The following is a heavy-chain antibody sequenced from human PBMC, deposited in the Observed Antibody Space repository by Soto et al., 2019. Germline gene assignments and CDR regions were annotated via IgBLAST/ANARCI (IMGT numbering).Heavy chain of an antibody. CDR2: ILPILGIA. V-gene: IGHV1-69*02. CDR3: ARGGPYSSSSYDY. Sequence: QVQLVQSGAEVKKPGSSVKVSCKASGGTFSSYTISWVRQAPGQGLEWMGRILPILGIANYAQKFQGRVTITADKSTSTAYMELSSLRSEDTAVYYCARGGPYSSSSYDYWGQGTLVTVSS. J-gene: IGHJ4*02. D-gene: IGHD6-6*01. CDR1: GGTFSSYT.